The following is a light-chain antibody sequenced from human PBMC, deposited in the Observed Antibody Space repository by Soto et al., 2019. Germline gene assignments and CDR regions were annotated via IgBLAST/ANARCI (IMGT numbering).Light chain of an antibody. CDR3: QSFDSSLSAWV. CDR2: GNN. J-gene: IGLJ3*02. CDR1: TSNSGAGYD. V-gene: IGLV1-40*01. Sequence: QSVLTQPPSVSGAPGQRITISCTGSTSNSGAGYDVHWYQHLPGTAPKLLIYGNNNRPSGVPDRFSASKSGTSASLAITGLQAEDEAEYYCQSFDSSLSAWVFGGGTKLTVL.